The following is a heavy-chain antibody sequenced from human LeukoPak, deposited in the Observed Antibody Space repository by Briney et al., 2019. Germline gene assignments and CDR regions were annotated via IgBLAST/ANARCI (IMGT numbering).Heavy chain of an antibody. CDR2: IDVGSYA. D-gene: IGHD1-26*01. CDR3: ASEGVVGAAAHFDY. V-gene: IGHV3-21*06. CDR1: GFSFSRYG. Sequence: GGSLRLSCAASGFSFSRYGMNWVRQAPGKGLEWVSSIDVGSYAYYADSVEGRFTVSRDNAKNSLYLQMNSLRVEDTAVYYCASEGVVGAAAHFDYWGQGALVTVSS. J-gene: IGHJ4*02.